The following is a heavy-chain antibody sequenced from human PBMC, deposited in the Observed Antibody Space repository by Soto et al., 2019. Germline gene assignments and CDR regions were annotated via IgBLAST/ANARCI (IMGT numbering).Heavy chain of an antibody. D-gene: IGHD3-9*01. CDR3: ARGLEYYDSLTGYSRPDHHHYGMDV. J-gene: IGHJ6*02. CDR2: IIPILGIA. V-gene: IGHV1-69*02. CDR1: GGTFSSYT. Sequence: ASVKVSCKASGGTFSSYTISWVRHAPGQGLEWMGRIIPILGIANYAQKFQGRVTIIADTSTSTAYMELSSLRSEDTAVYYCARGLEYYDSLTGYSRPDHHHYGMDVRGQGTTVTVSS.